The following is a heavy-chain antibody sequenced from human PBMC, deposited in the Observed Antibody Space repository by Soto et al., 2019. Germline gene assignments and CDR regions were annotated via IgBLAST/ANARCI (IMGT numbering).Heavy chain of an antibody. Sequence: EVQLVESGGGLVQPGGSLRLSCAASDFAVSSTYMSWVRQAPGKGLEWVSFIFSGGGTSYADSVKGRFTISRHTSKNTLYLQMNSLRPGDTAVYYCARGGPRSYYFDYWGQGTLVTVSS. J-gene: IGHJ4*02. V-gene: IGHV3-53*04. CDR1: DFAVSSTY. D-gene: IGHD3-16*01. CDR2: IFSGGGT. CDR3: ARGGPRSYYFDY.